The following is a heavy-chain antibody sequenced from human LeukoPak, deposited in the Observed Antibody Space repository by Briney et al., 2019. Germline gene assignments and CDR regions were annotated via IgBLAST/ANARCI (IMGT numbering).Heavy chain of an antibody. CDR1: GGTFSSYA. J-gene: IGHJ4*02. CDR2: IIPIFGTA. Sequence: PEASVTVSCKASGGTFSSYAISWVRQAPGQGLEWMEGIIPIFGTANYAQKFQGRVTITADESTSTAYMELSSLRSEDTAVYYCARDRHYYDSSGSDTGDYWGQGTLVTVSS. D-gene: IGHD3-22*01. CDR3: ARDRHYYDSSGSDTGDY. V-gene: IGHV1-69*13.